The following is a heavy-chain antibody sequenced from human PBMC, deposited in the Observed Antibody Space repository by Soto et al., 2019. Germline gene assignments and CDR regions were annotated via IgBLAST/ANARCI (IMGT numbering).Heavy chain of an antibody. Sequence: QVQLQESGPGLVKPSETLSLTCTVSGGSVSSGSYYWSWIRQPPGKGLEWIGYIYYSGSTNYNPPRKSRGTISVDTSKNQFSLKLSSVTAADTAVYYCARVAITMIVDYWGQGTLVTVSS. D-gene: IGHD3-22*01. J-gene: IGHJ4*02. CDR3: ARVAITMIVDY. CDR1: GGSVSSGSYY. CDR2: IYYSGST. V-gene: IGHV4-61*01.